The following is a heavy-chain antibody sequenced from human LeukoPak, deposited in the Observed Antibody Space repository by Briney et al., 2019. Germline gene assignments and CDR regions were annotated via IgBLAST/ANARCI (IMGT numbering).Heavy chain of an antibody. D-gene: IGHD4-17*01. CDR3: ARLNDYGDLYPFFDY. J-gene: IGHJ4*02. CDR2: INPNSGGT. V-gene: IGHV1-2*02. Sequence: GASVKVSCKASGYTFTGYYMHWVRQAPGQGLEWMGWINPNSGGTNYAQKFQGRVTMTRDTSISTAYMELSRLRSDDTAVYYCARLNDYGDLYPFFDYWGQGTLVTVSS. CDR1: GYTFTGYY.